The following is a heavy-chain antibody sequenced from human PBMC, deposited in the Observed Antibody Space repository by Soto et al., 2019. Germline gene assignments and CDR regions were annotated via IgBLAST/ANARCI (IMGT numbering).Heavy chain of an antibody. CDR2: ISYDGSNK. CDR3: AKVPYSSRSLSGYYYYGMDV. Sequence: PGGSLRLPCAASGFTFSSYGMHWVRQAPGKGLEWVAVISYDGSNKYYADSVKGRFTISRDNSKNTLYLQMNSLRAEDTAVYYCAKVPYSSRSLSGYYYYGMDVWGQGTTVTVSS. J-gene: IGHJ6*02. V-gene: IGHV3-30*18. CDR1: GFTFSSYG. D-gene: IGHD6-13*01.